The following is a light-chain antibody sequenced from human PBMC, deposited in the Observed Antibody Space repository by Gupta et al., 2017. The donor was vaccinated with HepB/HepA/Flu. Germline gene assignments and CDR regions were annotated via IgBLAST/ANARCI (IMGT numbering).Light chain of an antibody. CDR3: QQYYNHPTE. CDR1: QEISNY. Sequence: DIQMTQSPSSLSASVGDRVTITCQASQEISNYLNWYQQKPGKAPKLLIYDASNLETGVPSRFSGSGSGTDFTFTISSLQPEDIATYYCQQYYNHPTEFGHGTKVDIK. J-gene: IGKJ3*01. V-gene: IGKV1-33*01. CDR2: DAS.